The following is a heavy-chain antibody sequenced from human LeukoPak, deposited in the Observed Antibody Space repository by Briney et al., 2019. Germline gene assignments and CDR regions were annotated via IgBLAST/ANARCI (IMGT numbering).Heavy chain of an antibody. CDR3: ASPSLVGATSFDY. Sequence: SVKVSCKASGRTFSSYAISWVRQAPGQGLEWMGGIIPIFGTANYAQKFQGRVTITTDESTSTAYMELSSLRSEDTAVYYCASPSLVGATSFDYWGQGTLVTVSS. V-gene: IGHV1-69*05. D-gene: IGHD1-26*01. J-gene: IGHJ4*02. CDR1: GRTFSSYA. CDR2: IIPIFGTA.